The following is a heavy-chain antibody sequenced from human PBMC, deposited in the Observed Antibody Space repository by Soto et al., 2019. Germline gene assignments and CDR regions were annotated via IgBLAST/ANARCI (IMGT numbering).Heavy chain of an antibody. Sequence: QVQLVQSGAEVKKPGASVKVSCKASGYSFTNNYLHWVRHAPGQGLEWMGIINPSGGSTTYAQKLQGRLTMARDTSTSTLYMELSSLRSEDTAVYYCARDGTHGDFDYWGQGTLVTVSS. CDR3: ARDGTHGDFDY. V-gene: IGHV1-46*01. J-gene: IGHJ4*02. D-gene: IGHD4-17*01. CDR1: GYSFTNNY. CDR2: INPSGGST.